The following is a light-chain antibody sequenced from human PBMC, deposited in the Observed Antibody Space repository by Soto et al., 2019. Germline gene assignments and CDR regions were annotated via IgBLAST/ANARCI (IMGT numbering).Light chain of an antibody. CDR3: AAWDDRLSGYV. CDR2: RNN. CDR1: SSNIGSNY. Sequence: QSVLTQPPSASGTPGQRVTISCSGSSSNIGSNYVYWYQQLPGTAPKLLIYRNNQRPSGVPDRFSGSKSGTSASLAISGLRSEDEADYYCAAWDDRLSGYVFGTGTKLTVL. J-gene: IGLJ1*01. V-gene: IGLV1-47*01.